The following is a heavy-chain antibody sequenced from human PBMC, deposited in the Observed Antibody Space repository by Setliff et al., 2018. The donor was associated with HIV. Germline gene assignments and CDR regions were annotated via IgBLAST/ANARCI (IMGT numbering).Heavy chain of an antibody. CDR1: GGSISSGDYY. V-gene: IGHV4-30-4*08. CDR2: IYNSGST. D-gene: IGHD3-10*01. Sequence: SETLSLTCTVSGGSISSGDYYWTWIRQPPGKGLEWIGYIYNSGSTYYEPSLRGRVTISIDRYKNQFSLKLNSVTAADTAVYYCARETNASGSLTAYWYFDLWGRGTLFTVSS. CDR3: ARETNASGSLTAYWYFDL. J-gene: IGHJ2*01.